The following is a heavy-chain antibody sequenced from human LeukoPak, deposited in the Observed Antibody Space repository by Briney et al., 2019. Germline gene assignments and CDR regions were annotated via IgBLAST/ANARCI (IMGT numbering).Heavy chain of an antibody. J-gene: IGHJ6*02. CDR2: IKQDGSEK. D-gene: IGHD6-19*01. CDR1: RFTFSNYW. Sequence: PGGSLRLSCVASRFTFSNYWMSWVRQAPGKGLEWVANIKQDGSEKYYVDSVKGRFTISRDNAKNSLYLQMNSLRAEDTAVYYCARRGGSGWPILYYYYGMDVWGQGTTVTVSS. CDR3: ARRGGSGWPILYYYYGMDV. V-gene: IGHV3-7*01.